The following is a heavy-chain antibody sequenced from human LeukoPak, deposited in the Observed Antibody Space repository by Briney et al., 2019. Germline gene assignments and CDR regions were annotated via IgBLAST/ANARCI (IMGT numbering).Heavy chain of an antibody. D-gene: IGHD2-15*01. Sequence: SVKVSCKASGGTFSSYAISWVRQAPGQGLEWMGGIIPIFGTANYAQKFQGRVTITADESTSTAYMELSSLRSEDTAVYYCARAEVDCSGGSCYGLSWLDPWGQGTLVTVSS. CDR3: ARAEVDCSGGSCYGLSWLDP. J-gene: IGHJ5*02. V-gene: IGHV1-69*13. CDR1: GGTFSSYA. CDR2: IIPIFGTA.